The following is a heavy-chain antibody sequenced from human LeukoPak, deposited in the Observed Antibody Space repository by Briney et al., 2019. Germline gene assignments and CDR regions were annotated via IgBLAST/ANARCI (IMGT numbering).Heavy chain of an antibody. Sequence: ASVKVSCKASGYTFTAYSMHWVRQAPGQGLEWMGWINPNSGGTNYAQKLQGRVTMTRDTSITTAYMELSRLRSDDTAVYYCARDGALILRYFDWLFHDAFDIWGQGTMVTVSS. J-gene: IGHJ3*02. CDR1: GYTFTAYS. V-gene: IGHV1-2*02. CDR2: INPNSGGT. D-gene: IGHD3-9*01. CDR3: ARDGALILRYFDWLFHDAFDI.